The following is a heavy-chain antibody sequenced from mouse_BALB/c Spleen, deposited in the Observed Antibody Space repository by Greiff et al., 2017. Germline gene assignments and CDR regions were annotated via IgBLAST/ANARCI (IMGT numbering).Heavy chain of an antibody. J-gene: IGHJ2*01. V-gene: IGHV1-5*01. D-gene: IGHD2-10*02. Sequence: VQLQQSGTVLARPGASVKMSCKASGYTFTSYWMHWVKQRPGQGLEWIGAIYPGNSDTSYNQKFKGKAKLTAVTSTSTAYMELSSLTNEDSAVFDCTRGYGNYEYYFDYWGQGTTVTGSS. CDR2: IYPGNSDT. CDR3: TRGYGNYEYYFDY. CDR1: GYTFTSYW.